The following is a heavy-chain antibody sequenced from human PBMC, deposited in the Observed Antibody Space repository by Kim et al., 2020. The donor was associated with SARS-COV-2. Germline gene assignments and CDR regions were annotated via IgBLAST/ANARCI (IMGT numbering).Heavy chain of an antibody. CDR1: GFTFSSFG. J-gene: IGHJ4*02. Sequence: GGSLRLSCAASGFTFSSFGMHWVRQAPGKGLEWLAVISYDGSDKYYADSVKGRFTISRDNSKNTLYLQMNSLRVEDTALYYCAKEGDPGGHYWGQGTLV. CDR2: ISYDGSDK. D-gene: IGHD3-16*01. CDR3: AKEGDPGGHY. V-gene: IGHV3-33*06.